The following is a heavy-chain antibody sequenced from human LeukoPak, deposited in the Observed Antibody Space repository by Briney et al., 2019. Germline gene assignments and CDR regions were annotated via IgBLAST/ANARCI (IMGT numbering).Heavy chain of an antibody. CDR2: ISTNNGNT. V-gene: IGHV1-18*01. Sequence: GASVKVSCKTSGYAFISNGISWVRQAPGQGLEWMGWISTNNGNTNYAQKVQGRLTLTTDRSTNTAYMELRSLRSDDTAVYYCARGAYGDKWGQGTMVTVSS. CDR1: GYAFISNG. D-gene: IGHD4-17*01. CDR3: ARGAYGDK. J-gene: IGHJ4*02.